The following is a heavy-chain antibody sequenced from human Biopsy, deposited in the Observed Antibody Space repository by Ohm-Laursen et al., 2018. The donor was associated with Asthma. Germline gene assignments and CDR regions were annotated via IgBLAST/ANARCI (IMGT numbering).Heavy chain of an antibody. D-gene: IGHD4-17*01. V-gene: IGHV1-24*01. CDR1: GYSLTDLS. J-gene: IGHJ4*02. CDR3: ASDFPKDYVRYNFQF. Sequence: VASVKVSCKVSGYSLTDLSMHWVRQAPGQGLEWMGGRDHEEGGTVNARRFQGRVTMTEDTSTDTAYMELSSLSSDDTAVYYCASDFPKDYVRYNFQFWGQGTLVTVSS. CDR2: RDHEEGGT.